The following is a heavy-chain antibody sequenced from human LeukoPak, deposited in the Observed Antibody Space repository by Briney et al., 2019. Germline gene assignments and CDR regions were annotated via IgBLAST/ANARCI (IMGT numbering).Heavy chain of an antibody. Sequence: GRSLRLSCAASGFTFDDYAMHWVRQAPGKGLEWVSGISWNSGSIGYADSVKGRFTISRDNPKNSLYLQMNSLRAEDTALYYCAKGGGDYYDSSGPLSGAFDIWGQGTMVTVSS. J-gene: IGHJ3*02. V-gene: IGHV3-9*01. CDR1: GFTFDDYA. CDR2: ISWNSGSI. D-gene: IGHD3-22*01. CDR3: AKGGGDYYDSSGPLSGAFDI.